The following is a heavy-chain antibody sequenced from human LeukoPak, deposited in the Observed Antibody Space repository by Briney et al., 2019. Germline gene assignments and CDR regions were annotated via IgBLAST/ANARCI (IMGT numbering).Heavy chain of an antibody. Sequence: SETLSLTCTVSGASISSYYWSWIRQPPGKGLEWIAYISYSGSTNYNPSLKSRLTISIDTSKNQFSLKLKSVTAADTTVYYCARHEESAYKYALDYGGQGTLVTVSP. J-gene: IGHJ4*02. D-gene: IGHD2-2*01. V-gene: IGHV4-59*08. CDR2: ISYSGST. CDR3: ARHEESAYKYALDY. CDR1: GASISSYY.